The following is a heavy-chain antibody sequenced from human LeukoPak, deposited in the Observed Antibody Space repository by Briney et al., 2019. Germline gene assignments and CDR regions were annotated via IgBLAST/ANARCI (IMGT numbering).Heavy chain of an antibody. J-gene: IGHJ4*02. D-gene: IGHD5-18*01. Sequence: PSETLSLTCTVSVDFISSSSAYWGWIRQPPGKGLEWVGSIYYSKNTYYNPSLKSRVTISADTSKNQFSLTLRSVSATDTAVYYCVSPGGFSYGYFDYWGQGTLVTVSS. CDR3: VSPGGFSYGYFDY. V-gene: IGHV4-39*01. CDR1: VDFISSSSAY. CDR2: IYYSKNT.